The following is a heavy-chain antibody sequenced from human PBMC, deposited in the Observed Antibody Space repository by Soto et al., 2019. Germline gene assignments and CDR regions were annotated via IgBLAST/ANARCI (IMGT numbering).Heavy chain of an antibody. Sequence: GESLKISCKGSGYSFTSYWIGWVRQMPGKGLEWMGIIYPGDSDTRYSPSFQGQVTISADKSISTAYLQWSSLKASDTAMYYCARQDAAYDILTGYYYYFDYWGQGTLVTVSS. V-gene: IGHV5-51*01. CDR3: ARQDAAYDILTGYYYYFDY. CDR2: IYPGDSDT. J-gene: IGHJ4*02. CDR1: GYSFTSYW. D-gene: IGHD3-9*01.